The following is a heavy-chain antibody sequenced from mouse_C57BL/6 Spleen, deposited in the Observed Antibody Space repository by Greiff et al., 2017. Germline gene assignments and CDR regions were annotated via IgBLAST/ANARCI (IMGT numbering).Heavy chain of an antibody. V-gene: IGHV1-75*01. CDR3: AREGAYYGSSSWFAY. CDR2: IFPGSGST. J-gene: IGHJ3*01. CDR1: GYTFTDYY. Sequence: LQESGPELVKPGASVKISCKASGYTFTDYYINWVKQRPGQGLEWIGWIFPGSGSTYYNEKFKGKATLTVDKSSSTAYMLLSSLTSEDSAVYFCAREGAYYGSSSWFAYWGQGTLVTVSA. D-gene: IGHD1-1*01.